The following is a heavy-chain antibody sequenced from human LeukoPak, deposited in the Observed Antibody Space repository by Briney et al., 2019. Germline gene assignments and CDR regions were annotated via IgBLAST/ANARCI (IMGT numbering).Heavy chain of an antibody. CDR1: GFTFSSYS. J-gene: IGHJ4*02. V-gene: IGHV3-21*01. D-gene: IGHD1-20*01. Sequence: GGSLGLSCAASGFTFSSYSMNWVRQAPGKGLEWVSSISTSSTYIYYADSVKGRFTISRDNAKNSLYLQMNSLRAEDTAVYYCARDPPFIIGTTFFDYWGQGTLVTVSS. CDR2: ISTSSTYI. CDR3: ARDPPFIIGTTFFDY.